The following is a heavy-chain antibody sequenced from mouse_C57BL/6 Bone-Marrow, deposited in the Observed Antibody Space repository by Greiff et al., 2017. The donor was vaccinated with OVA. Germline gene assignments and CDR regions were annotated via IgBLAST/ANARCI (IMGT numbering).Heavy chain of an antibody. V-gene: IGHV1-4*01. J-gene: IGHJ4*01. Sequence: QVQLQQSGAELARPGASVKMSCKASGYTFTSYTMHWVKQRPGQGLEWIGYINPSSGYTKYNQKFKDKATLTADKSSSTAYMQLSSLTSEDSAVYYCARTGGGNLYYYAMDYWGQGTSVTVSS. D-gene: IGHD1-1*02. CDR2: INPSSGYT. CDR3: ARTGGGNLYYYAMDY. CDR1: GYTFTSYT.